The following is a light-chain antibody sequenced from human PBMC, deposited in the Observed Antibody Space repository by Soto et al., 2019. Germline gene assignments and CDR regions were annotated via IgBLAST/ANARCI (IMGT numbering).Light chain of an antibody. J-gene: IGKJ2*01. CDR3: KQRSNWPYT. CDR2: DAS. V-gene: IGKV3-11*01. CDR1: QCVSSS. Sequence: EIVLTQSPATLSLSPGERATLSCRASQCVSSSLTWYQQKPGQAPRLLIYDASNRATGIPARFSGSGSGTDFTLTISSLEPEDFAVYYCKQRSNWPYTFGQGTKLEIK.